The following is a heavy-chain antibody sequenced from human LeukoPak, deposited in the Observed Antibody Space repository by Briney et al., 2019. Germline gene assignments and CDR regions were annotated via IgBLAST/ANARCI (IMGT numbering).Heavy chain of an antibody. Sequence: GSLRLSCAASGFTFSSYAMHWVRQAPGKGLEWVAIISFDESYKYYADSVKGRFTISRDKSKNTLYLQLNSLRAEDTAVYYCARDSYYGSGRHYYYYMDVWGKGTTVTVSS. CDR3: ARDSYYGSGRHYYYYMDV. J-gene: IGHJ6*03. D-gene: IGHD3-10*01. V-gene: IGHV3-30*04. CDR2: ISFDESYK. CDR1: GFTFSSYA.